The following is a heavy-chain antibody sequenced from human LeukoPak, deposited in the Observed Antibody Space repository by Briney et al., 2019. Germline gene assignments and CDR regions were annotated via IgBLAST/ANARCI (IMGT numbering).Heavy chain of an antibody. Sequence: SVKVSCKASGGTFSSYAISWVRQAPGQGLEWMGRIIPILGIANYAQKFQGRVTITADKSTSTAYMKLSSLRSEDTAVYYCARHAAAGLYYFDYWGQGTLVTVSS. J-gene: IGHJ4*02. CDR1: GGTFSSYA. CDR2: IIPILGIA. CDR3: ARHAAAGLYYFDY. V-gene: IGHV1-69*04. D-gene: IGHD6-13*01.